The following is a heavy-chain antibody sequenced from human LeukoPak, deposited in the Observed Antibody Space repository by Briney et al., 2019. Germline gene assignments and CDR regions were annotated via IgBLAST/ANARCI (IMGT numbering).Heavy chain of an antibody. J-gene: IGHJ4*02. CDR1: GYTFTSYY. CDR3: AREAPDGFNFDY. CDR2: IKSSGGST. D-gene: IGHD1-14*01. V-gene: IGHV1-46*01. Sequence: ASVKVSCKASGYTFTSYYMHWVRQAPGQGLEWVGIIKSSGGSTTYAQKFQDRVTMTRDTSTSTVYMELSSLRSEDTAVYYCAREAPDGFNFDYWGQGTLVTVSS.